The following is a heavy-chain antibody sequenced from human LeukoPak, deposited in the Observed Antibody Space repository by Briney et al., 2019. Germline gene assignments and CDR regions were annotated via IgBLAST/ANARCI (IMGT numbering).Heavy chain of an antibody. J-gene: IGHJ4*02. CDR1: RFTFSTYW. V-gene: IGHV3-7*02. Sequence: AGGSLRLSCAASRFTFSTYWMSWVRQAPGKGLEWVANIKQDGSEKYYVDSVKGRFTISRDNAKNSLYLQMNSLRAEDTAVYYCARVKTTGTTPYFDHWGQGTLVTVSS. CDR3: ARVKTTGTTPYFDH. D-gene: IGHD1-1*01. CDR2: IKQDGSEK.